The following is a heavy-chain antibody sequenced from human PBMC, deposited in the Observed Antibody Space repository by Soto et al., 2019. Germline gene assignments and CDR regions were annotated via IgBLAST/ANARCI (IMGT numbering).Heavy chain of an antibody. D-gene: IGHD1-26*01. J-gene: IGHJ4*02. CDR2: INPNSGGT. CDR1: GYAFTGYY. V-gene: IGHV1-2*02. CDR3: ASVGLYSGSYYAY. Sequence: ASLKGAWKASGYAFTGYYGRWGRQAPGQGLEWMGWINPNSGGTNYAQKFQGRVTMTRDTSISTAYMELSRLRSDDTAVYYCASVGLYSGSYYAYWGKGTLVTVSS.